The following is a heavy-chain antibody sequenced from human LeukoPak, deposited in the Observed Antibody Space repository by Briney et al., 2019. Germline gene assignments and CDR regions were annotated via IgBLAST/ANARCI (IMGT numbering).Heavy chain of an antibody. CDR3: ARQYYYDSSGYFDY. D-gene: IGHD3-22*01. CDR1: GGSISSSSYY. V-gene: IGHV4-39*01. Sequence: PSETLSLTCTVSGGSISSSSYYWGWIRQPPGKGLEWIGSIYYSGNTYYNPSLKSRVTISVDTSKNQFSLKLSSVTAADTAVYYCARQYYYDSSGYFDYWGQGTLVTVSS. J-gene: IGHJ4*02. CDR2: IYYSGNT.